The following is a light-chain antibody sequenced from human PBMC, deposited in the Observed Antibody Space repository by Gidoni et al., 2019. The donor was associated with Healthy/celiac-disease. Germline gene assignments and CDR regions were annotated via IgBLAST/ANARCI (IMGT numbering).Light chain of an antibody. CDR2: AAS. V-gene: IGKV1-39*01. CDR1: QSSSSY. Sequence: DIQMTQSPSSLSASVGDRDTITCRASQSSSSYLNWYQQKQGKAPKLLIYAASSLQSGGPSRLSGSGSGTDFTLTISSLQPEDFATYYCQQSYSTPLLTFGGGTKVEIK. J-gene: IGKJ4*01. CDR3: QQSYSTPLLT.